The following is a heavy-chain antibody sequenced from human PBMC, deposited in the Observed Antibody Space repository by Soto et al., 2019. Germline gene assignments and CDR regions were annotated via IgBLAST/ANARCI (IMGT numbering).Heavy chain of an antibody. CDR3: GRTEAAGKYYYVMDV. CDR1: GYSFTSYW. D-gene: IGHD6-13*01. J-gene: IGHJ6*02. CDR2: IYPGDSDT. V-gene: IGHV5-51*01. Sequence: PGESLKISCKGSGYSFTSYWIGWVRQMPGKGLELMGIIYPGDSDTRYSPSFQGQVTISADKSISTAYLQWSSLKASDTAMYYFGRTEAAGKYYYVMDVRGQGTTDTVSS.